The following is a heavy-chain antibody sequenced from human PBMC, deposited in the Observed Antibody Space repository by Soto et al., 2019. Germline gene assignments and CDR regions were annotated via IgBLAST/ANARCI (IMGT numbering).Heavy chain of an antibody. CDR1: GGTFSSYA. J-gene: IGHJ4*02. CDR2: LIPIFGTA. V-gene: IGHV1-69*13. Sequence: SVKVSCKACGGTFSSYAISWVRPAPGQGLEWMGGLIPIFGTAISAQKFQGRVTITAAESTSTAYMELSSLRSEDTAVYYCARAGMTIFGVVTIYDGCYLDYWGRGTHVTVSS. D-gene: IGHD3-3*01. CDR3: ARAGMTIFGVVTIYDGCYLDY.